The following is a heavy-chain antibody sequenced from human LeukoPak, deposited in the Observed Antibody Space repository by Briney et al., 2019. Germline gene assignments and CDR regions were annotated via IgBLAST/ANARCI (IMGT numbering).Heavy chain of an antibody. D-gene: IGHD3-22*01. CDR2: IIPIAGTA. Sequence: GASVKVSCKASGGTFSSYAISWVRQAPGQGLEWMGGIIPIAGTANYAQKFQGRVTMTADESTNIAYMDLSSLRPEDTAVYYCATELNYFETSDYPQAFESWGQGTLVTVSS. CDR1: GGTFSSYA. CDR3: ATELNYFETSDYPQAFES. J-gene: IGHJ4*02. V-gene: IGHV1-69*13.